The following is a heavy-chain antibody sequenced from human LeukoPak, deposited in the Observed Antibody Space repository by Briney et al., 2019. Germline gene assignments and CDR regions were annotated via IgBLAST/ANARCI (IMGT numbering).Heavy chain of an antibody. CDR1: GFTFSSYA. Sequence: PGGSQRLSCAASGFTFSSYAMSWVRQAPGKGLEWVSAISGSGGSTYYADSVKGRFTISRDNSKNTLYLQMNSLRAEDTAVYYCAKTYYYGSGSREYFDYWGQGTLVTVSS. CDR2: ISGSGGST. CDR3: AKTYYYGSGSREYFDY. D-gene: IGHD3-10*01. J-gene: IGHJ4*02. V-gene: IGHV3-23*01.